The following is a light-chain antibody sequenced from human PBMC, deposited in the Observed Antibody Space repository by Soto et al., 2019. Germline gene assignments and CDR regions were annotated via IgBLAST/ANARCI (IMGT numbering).Light chain of an antibody. V-gene: IGKV3-20*01. CDR3: QQYGSSSWT. J-gene: IGKJ1*01. CDR2: AAS. CDR1: QSLSSGY. Sequence: EIVMTQSPATLSVSPGERATLSCRASQSLSSGYLAWYQQKPGQAPRILIYAASSRATGIPDRFSGSGSGTDFTLTISRLEPEDFAVYYCQQYGSSSWTFGQGTKVDIK.